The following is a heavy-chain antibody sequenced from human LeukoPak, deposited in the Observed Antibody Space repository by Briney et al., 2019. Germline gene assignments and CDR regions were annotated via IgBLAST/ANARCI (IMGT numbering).Heavy chain of an antibody. CDR3: AKGHGAHYYYYYGMDV. D-gene: IGHD3-16*01. Sequence: GGSLRLSCAASGFTFSSYGMHWVRQAPGKGLEWVAVISYDGSNKYYADSVKGRFTISRDNSKNTLYLQMNSLRAEDTAVYYCAKGHGAHYYYYYGMDVWGQGTTVTVSS. CDR2: ISYDGSNK. V-gene: IGHV3-30*18. J-gene: IGHJ6*02. CDR1: GFTFSSYG.